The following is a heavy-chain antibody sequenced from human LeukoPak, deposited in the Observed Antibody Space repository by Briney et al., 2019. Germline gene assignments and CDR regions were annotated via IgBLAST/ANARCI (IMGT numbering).Heavy chain of an antibody. J-gene: IGHJ4*02. CDR1: GYTFTSYG. D-gene: IGHD2-2*01. V-gene: IGHV1-18*01. CDR3: ARTYCSSTSCYEDFDY. Sequence: ASVKVSCKASGYTFTSYGISWVRQAPGQGLEWMGWISAYNGNTNYAQKLQGRVTMTTDTSTSTAYMELRSLRSDDTAVYYCARTYCSSTSCYEDFDYWGQGTLVTVSS. CDR2: ISAYNGNT.